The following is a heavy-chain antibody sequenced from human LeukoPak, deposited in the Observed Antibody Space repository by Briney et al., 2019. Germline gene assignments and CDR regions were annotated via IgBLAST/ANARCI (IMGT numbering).Heavy chain of an antibody. CDR1: GVSISSYY. CDR2: IYTSEST. Sequence: PSETLSLTCTVSGVSISSYYWCWIRQPAGKGLEWIGRIYTSESTSYNPSLKSRVTMSVDTSKNQFSLKLSSVTSADTAVYYCAREGITVAGTGGGVDYWGQGTLVTVSS. CDR3: AREGITVAGTGGGVDY. D-gene: IGHD6-19*01. J-gene: IGHJ4*02. V-gene: IGHV4-4*07.